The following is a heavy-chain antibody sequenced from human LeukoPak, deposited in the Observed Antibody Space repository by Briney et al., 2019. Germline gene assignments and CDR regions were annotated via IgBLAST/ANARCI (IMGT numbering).Heavy chain of an antibody. V-gene: IGHV4-4*07. Sequence: SETLSLTCTVSGGSISSYFWSWIRQPAGRGLEWLGRIYTSGSTNYTPSRKNRVTMSVDTSTNQFSLKLSSVTAADTAVYYCAIARYGYNVEFDYWGQGSLVTVSS. CDR2: IYTSGST. J-gene: IGHJ4*01. D-gene: IGHD5-12*01. CDR3: AIARYGYNVEFDY. CDR1: GGSISSYF.